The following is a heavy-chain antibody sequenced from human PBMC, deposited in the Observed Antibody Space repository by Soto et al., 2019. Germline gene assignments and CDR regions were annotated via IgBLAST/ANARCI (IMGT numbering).Heavy chain of an antibody. CDR2: VYYNENT. D-gene: IGHD3-10*01. Sequence: PSETLSLTCSVSGGSISSFTYYWGWIRQPPGNGLEWIGTVYYNENTYYNPSLKSRVTITVDTAKNQFSLNLRSVTAADTAMYFCARRERYYGSPGWFDPWGPGTLVTVSS. CDR1: GGSISSFTYY. V-gene: IGHV4-39*01. J-gene: IGHJ5*02. CDR3: ARRERYYGSPGWFDP.